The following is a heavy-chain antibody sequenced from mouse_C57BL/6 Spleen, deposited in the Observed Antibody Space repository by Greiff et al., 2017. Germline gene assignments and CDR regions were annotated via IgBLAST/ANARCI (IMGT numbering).Heavy chain of an antibody. CDR2: IDPETGGT. D-gene: IGHD1-1*01. CDR3: TRSVTTVYAMDD. V-gene: IGHV1-15*01. J-gene: IGHJ4*01. CDR1: GYTFTDYE. Sequence: QVQLQQSGAELVRPGASVTLSCKASGYTFTDYEMHWVKQTPVHGLEWIGAIDPETGGTAYNQKFKGKAILTADKSSSTAYMERRSLTSEDSAVYYCTRSVTTVYAMDDWGQGTSVTVAS.